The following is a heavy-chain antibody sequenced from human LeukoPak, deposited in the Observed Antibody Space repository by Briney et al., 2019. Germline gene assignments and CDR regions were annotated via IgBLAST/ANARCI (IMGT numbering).Heavy chain of an antibody. CDR3: ARGRTWIQLTSIQG. CDR2: IKQDGSEK. CDR1: GFTFSSYG. J-gene: IGHJ4*02. V-gene: IGHV3-7*04. Sequence: PGRSLRLSCAASGFTFSSYGMHWVRQAPGKGLEWVANIKQDGSEKYYVDSVKGRFTISRDNAKNSLYLQMNSLRAEDTAVYYCARGRTWIQLTSIQGGGQGTLVTVSS. D-gene: IGHD5-18*01.